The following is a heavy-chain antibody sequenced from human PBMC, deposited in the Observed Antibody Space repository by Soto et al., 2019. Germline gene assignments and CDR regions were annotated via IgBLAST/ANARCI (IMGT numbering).Heavy chain of an antibody. J-gene: IGHJ4*02. CDR1: GGSFSGYY. D-gene: IGHD6-19*01. CDR2: INHSGST. CDR3: ARGSAVAGRNFDY. Sequence: PSETLSLTCAVYGGSFSGYYWSWIRQPPGKGLEWIGEINHSGSTNYNPSLKSRVTISVDTSKNQFSLKLSSVTAADTAVYYCARGSAVAGRNFDYWGQGTLVTVSS. V-gene: IGHV4-34*01.